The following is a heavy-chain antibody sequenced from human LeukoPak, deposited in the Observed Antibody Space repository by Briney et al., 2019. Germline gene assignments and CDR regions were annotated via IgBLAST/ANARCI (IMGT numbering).Heavy chain of an antibody. J-gene: IGHJ4*02. Sequence: SETLSLTCAVYGGSFSGYYWSWIRQPPGKGLEWIGEINHSGSTNYNPSLKSRVTISVDTSKNQFSLKLSSLTAADTAVYYCASDDYYGSGSYRWWGQGTLVTVSS. CDR2: INHSGST. CDR1: GGSFSGYY. D-gene: IGHD3-10*01. CDR3: ASDDYYGSGSYRW. V-gene: IGHV4-34*01.